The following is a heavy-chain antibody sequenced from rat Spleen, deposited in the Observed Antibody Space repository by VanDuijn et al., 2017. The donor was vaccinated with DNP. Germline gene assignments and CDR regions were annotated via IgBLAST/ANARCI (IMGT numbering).Heavy chain of an antibody. CDR3: AKGFTTRDY. CDR1: GFTFSDYN. CDR2: IFYAGTTT. D-gene: IGHD1-4*01. J-gene: IGHJ2*01. V-gene: IGHV5S10*01. Sequence: EVQLVESGGGLVQAGRSLKLSCAASGFTFSDYNMAWVRQAPKKGLEWVATIFYAGTTTYYRGSVKGRFTISRDNAKSTLYLQMESLRSEDTATYYCAKGFTTRDYWGHGVMVTVSS.